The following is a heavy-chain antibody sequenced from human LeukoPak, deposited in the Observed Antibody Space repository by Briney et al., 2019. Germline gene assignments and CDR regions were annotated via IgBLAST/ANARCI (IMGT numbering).Heavy chain of an antibody. CDR2: ITNDGSKK. CDR1: GFTFSSYW. V-gene: IGHV3-30*03. J-gene: IGHJ4*02. D-gene: IGHD2-15*01. CDR3: ALIEGGRCYLCDF. Sequence: GGSLRLSCAASGFTFSSYWMTWVRQAPGKGLEWVALITNDGSKKYYGDSVRGRFTISRDNSNSTLYLQMHSLRLEDTAVYYCALIEGGRCYLCDFWGQGNLVVVSS.